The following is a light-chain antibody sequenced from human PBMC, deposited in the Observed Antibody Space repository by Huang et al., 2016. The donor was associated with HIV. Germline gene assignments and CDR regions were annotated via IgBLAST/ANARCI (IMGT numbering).Light chain of an antibody. CDR2: AAS. CDR3: QQLRT. CDR1: QIIDNTY. Sequence: EVVLTQSPGTLSLSPGERATLSCRASQIIDNTYLAWYQQKPGQAPRLLIYAASTRATDIPDRFSGRGSGTDFALTISRLEPEDFAIYYCQQLRTFGQGTKLEIK. J-gene: IGKJ2*01. V-gene: IGKV3-20*01.